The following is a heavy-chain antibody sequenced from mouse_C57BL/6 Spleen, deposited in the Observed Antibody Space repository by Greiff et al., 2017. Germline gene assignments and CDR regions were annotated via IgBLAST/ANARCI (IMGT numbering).Heavy chain of an antibody. CDR3: ARRSYDGYYGAMDY. CDR2: ISSGSSTI. V-gene: IGHV5-17*01. Sequence: VQLKESGGGLVKPGGSLKLSCAASGFTFSDYGMHWVRQAPEKGLEWVAYISSGSSTIYYADTVKGRFTISRDNAKNTLFLQMTSLRSEDTAMYYCARRSYDGYYGAMDYWGQGTSVTVSS. J-gene: IGHJ4*01. CDR1: GFTFSDYG. D-gene: IGHD2-3*01.